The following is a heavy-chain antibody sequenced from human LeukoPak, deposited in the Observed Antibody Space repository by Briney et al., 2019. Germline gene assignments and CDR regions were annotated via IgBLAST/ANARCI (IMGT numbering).Heavy chain of an antibody. CDR2: FSSGDTNI. CDR1: GFNFSDYY. J-gene: IGHJ4*02. Sequence: PGGSLRLSCAASGFNFSDYYMSWVRQAPGRGLEWISFFSSGDTNIKYADSVKGRFTISRDNAKHSLYLQMNSLSPDDTAVYYCARGVEPLAANTLAYWGQGTLVTVSS. D-gene: IGHD1-14*01. CDR3: ARGVEPLAANTLAY. V-gene: IGHV3-11*01.